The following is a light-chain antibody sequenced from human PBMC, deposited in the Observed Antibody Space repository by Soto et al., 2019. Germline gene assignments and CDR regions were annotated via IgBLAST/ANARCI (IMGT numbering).Light chain of an antibody. Sequence: EIVLTQSPGTLSLSPGERATLSCRASQSVSNNYLAWYQQKPGQAPRLLIYGASNRATAIPDRFSGSGPGTDFTITISSLEAEDLAVYYCQHRLNWPFTLGPGTKVDIK. J-gene: IGKJ3*01. V-gene: IGKV3D-20*02. CDR1: QSVSNNY. CDR3: QHRLNWPFT. CDR2: GAS.